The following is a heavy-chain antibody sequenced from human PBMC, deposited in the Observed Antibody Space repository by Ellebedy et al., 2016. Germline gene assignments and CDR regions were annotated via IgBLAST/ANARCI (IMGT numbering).Heavy chain of an antibody. V-gene: IGHV4-30-2*01. CDR2: IYHSGNT. Sequence: SETLSLXCTVSDGSISAYYWNWIRQPPGKGLEWIGYIYHSGNTYYNPSLKSRVTISVDRSKNQFSLRLNSVTAADTAMYYCARDRFYGSGRPSASDVWGQGTMVTVSS. CDR1: DGSISAYY. CDR3: ARDRFYGSGRPSASDV. D-gene: IGHD3-10*01. J-gene: IGHJ3*01.